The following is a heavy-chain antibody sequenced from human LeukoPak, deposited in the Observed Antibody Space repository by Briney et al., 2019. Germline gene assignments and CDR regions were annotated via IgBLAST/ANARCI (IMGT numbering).Heavy chain of an antibody. Sequence: GGSLRLSCAASGFTFSSYGMHWVRQAPGKGLEWVAFIRYDGSNKYYADSVKGRFTISRDNSKNTLYLQMNSLRAEDTAVYYCAKDLSVVAAAVVYWGQGTLVTVSS. CDR2: IRYDGSNK. CDR3: AKDLSVVAAAVVY. D-gene: IGHD2-15*01. V-gene: IGHV3-30*02. CDR1: GFTFSSYG. J-gene: IGHJ4*02.